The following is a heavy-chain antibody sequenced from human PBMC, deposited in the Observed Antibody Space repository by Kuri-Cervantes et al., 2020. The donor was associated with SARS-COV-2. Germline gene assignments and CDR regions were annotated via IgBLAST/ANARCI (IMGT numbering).Heavy chain of an antibody. Sequence: GGSPRLSCAASGFTFSSYSMNWVRQAPGKGLERVSSISSSSSYIYYADSVKGRFTISRDNAKNSLYLQMNSLRAEDTAVYYCARGGGNFLTSDWYFDLWGRGTPVTVSS. J-gene: IGHJ2*01. CDR2: ISSSSSYI. D-gene: IGHD4-23*01. CDR3: ARGGGNFLTSDWYFDL. CDR1: GFTFSSYS. V-gene: IGHV3-21*01.